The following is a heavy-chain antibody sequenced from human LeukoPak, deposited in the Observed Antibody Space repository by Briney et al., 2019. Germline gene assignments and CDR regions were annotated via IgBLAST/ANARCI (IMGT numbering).Heavy chain of an antibody. CDR1: GFTFSSYA. D-gene: IGHD5-18*01. CDR2: ISYDGSNK. CDR3: ARDYIQLRFPHDAFDI. J-gene: IGHJ3*02. V-gene: IGHV3-30-3*01. Sequence: GRSLRLSCAASGFTFSSYAMHWVRQAPGKGLEWVAVISYDGSNKYYADSVEGRFTISRDNSKNTLYLQMNSLRAEDTAVYYCARDYIQLRFPHDAFDIWGQGTMVTVSS.